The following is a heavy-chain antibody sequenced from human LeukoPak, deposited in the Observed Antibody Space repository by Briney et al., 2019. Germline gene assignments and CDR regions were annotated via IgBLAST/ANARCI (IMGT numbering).Heavy chain of an antibody. CDR3: ARLGRGSYRDYYGMDV. CDR2: IYPGDSDT. D-gene: IGHD3-16*02. Sequence: GESLKISCKGSGYSFTSYWIGWVRQMPGKGLEWMGIIYPGDSDTRYSPSFQGQVTISADKSISTAYLQWSSLKASDTAMYYCARLGRGSYRDYYGMDVWGKGTTVTVSS. CDR1: GYSFTSYW. J-gene: IGHJ6*04. V-gene: IGHV5-51*01.